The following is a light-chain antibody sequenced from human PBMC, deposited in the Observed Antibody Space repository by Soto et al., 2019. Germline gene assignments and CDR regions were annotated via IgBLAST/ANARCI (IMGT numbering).Light chain of an antibody. CDR1: SSDVGGYNY. V-gene: IGLV2-14*01. CDR2: EVS. CDR3: SSYTSSVTVI. J-gene: IGLJ2*01. Sequence: QLVLTQPASVSGSPGQSITISCTGTSSDVGGYNYVSWYQQHPGKAPKLMIYEVSNRPSGVSNRFSGSKSGNTASLTISGLQAEDEADYYCSSYTSSVTVIFGGGTKLTVL.